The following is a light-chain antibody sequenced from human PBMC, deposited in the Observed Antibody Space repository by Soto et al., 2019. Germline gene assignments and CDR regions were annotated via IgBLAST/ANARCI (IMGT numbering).Light chain of an antibody. Sequence: EIVLTQSPGTLSLSPGERATLSCRASQTVSSTYLVWYQQKPGQAPRLLIYGASSRAPGVSDRFSGSGSGTDFTLTISRLEPEDCAVYYCHQCGNSWWTFGQGTKVEIK. J-gene: IGKJ1*01. CDR3: HQCGNSWWT. V-gene: IGKV3-20*01. CDR2: GAS. CDR1: QTVSSTY.